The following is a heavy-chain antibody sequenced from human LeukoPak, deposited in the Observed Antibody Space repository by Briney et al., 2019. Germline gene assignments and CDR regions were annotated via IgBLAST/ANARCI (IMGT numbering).Heavy chain of an antibody. V-gene: IGHV4-61*02. D-gene: IGHD6-19*01. CDR2: IYTSGRT. CDR3: VRGHNSGWSDFDY. J-gene: IGHJ4*02. Sequence: SQTLSLTCTVSGASISSGNSYWSWIRQPAGKGLEWIGRIYTSGRTNLNPALKSRVTLSLDTSKNQFSLNLTSVAAADTAVYYCVRGHNSGWSDFDYWGLGTLVTVSP. CDR1: GASISSGNSY.